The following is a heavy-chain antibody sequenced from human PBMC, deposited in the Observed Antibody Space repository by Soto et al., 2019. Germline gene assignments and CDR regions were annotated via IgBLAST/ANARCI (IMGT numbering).Heavy chain of an antibody. V-gene: IGHV3-30*18. J-gene: IGHJ4*03. D-gene: IGHD3-22*01. Sequence: GGSLRLSCAASGFTFSSFGMHWVRQAPGKGLECVAVISSGGGLKYDADSVKGRFTISRDNSKNTLYLQMNSLRAEDAAIYYCAKETHSNGYGSYFDYWGQGVLVTVYS. CDR2: ISSGGGLK. CDR3: AKETHSNGYGSYFDY. CDR1: GFTFSSFG.